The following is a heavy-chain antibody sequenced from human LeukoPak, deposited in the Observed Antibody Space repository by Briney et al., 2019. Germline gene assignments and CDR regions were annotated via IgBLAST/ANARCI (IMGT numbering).Heavy chain of an antibody. V-gene: IGHV1-8*01. CDR1: GYSFTSYD. CDR2: MNPNSGNT. Sequence: ASVKVSCKASGYSFTSYDINWVRQATGQGLEWMGWMNPNSGNTGYAQKFQGRVTMTTDTSTSTAYMELRSLRSDDTAVYYCARVGNSIVSDGYFDYWGQGTLVTVSS. D-gene: IGHD3-22*01. CDR3: ARVGNSIVSDGYFDY. J-gene: IGHJ4*02.